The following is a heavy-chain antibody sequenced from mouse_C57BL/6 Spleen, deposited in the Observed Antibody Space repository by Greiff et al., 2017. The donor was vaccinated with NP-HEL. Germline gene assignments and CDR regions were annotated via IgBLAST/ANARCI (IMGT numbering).Heavy chain of an antibody. J-gene: IGHJ3*01. D-gene: IGHD1-1*01. Sequence: VQLQQSGPELVKPGASVKISCKASGYSFTGYYMNWVKQSPEKSLEWIGEINPSTGGTTYNQKFKAKATLTVDKSSSTAYMQLKSLVSEESAVYYCARAGSSYGFAYWGQGTLVTVSA. CDR1: GYSFTGYY. CDR3: ARAGSSYGFAY. CDR2: INPSTGGT. V-gene: IGHV1-42*01.